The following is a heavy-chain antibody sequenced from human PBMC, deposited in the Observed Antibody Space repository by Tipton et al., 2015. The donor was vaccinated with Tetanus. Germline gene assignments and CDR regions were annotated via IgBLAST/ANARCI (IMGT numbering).Heavy chain of an antibody. V-gene: IGHV4-59*01. CDR1: GGSMRSYY. CDR2: IYYSGST. CDR3: ARGYNGYDILTAYPHYFDS. J-gene: IGHJ4*02. Sequence: TLSLTCTVPGGSMRSYYWSWIRQPPGKGLEWIGYIYYSGSTNYNSSLKSRVTISVDTSKNQFSLKLSSVTAADTAVYYCARGYNGYDILTAYPHYFDSWGQGTLVTVSS. D-gene: IGHD3-9*01.